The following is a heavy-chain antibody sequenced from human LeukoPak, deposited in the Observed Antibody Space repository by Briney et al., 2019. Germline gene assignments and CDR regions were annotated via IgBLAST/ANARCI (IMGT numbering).Heavy chain of an antibody. Sequence: PGGSLRLSCAASGFTFSSYSMNWVRQAPGEGLEWVSSISSSSSYIYYADSVKGRFTISRDNAKNSLYLQMNSLRAEDTAVYYCARDVQVATIYPLDYWGQGTLVTVSS. CDR3: ARDVQVATIYPLDY. CDR1: GFTFSSYS. CDR2: ISSSSSYI. V-gene: IGHV3-21*01. J-gene: IGHJ4*02. D-gene: IGHD5-12*01.